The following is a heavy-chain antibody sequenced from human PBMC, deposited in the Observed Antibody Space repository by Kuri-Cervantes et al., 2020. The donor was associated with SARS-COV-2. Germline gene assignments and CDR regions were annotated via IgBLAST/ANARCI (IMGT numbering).Heavy chain of an antibody. CDR1: GGSFSGYY. CDR3: ASSLVPYYYGMDV. Sequence: SETLSLTCAVYGGSFSGYYWSWIRQPPGKGLEWIGEINHSGSTNYNPSLKSRVTISVDTSKNQFSLKLSSVTAADTAVYYCASSLVPYYYGMDVWGQGTTVTVSS. V-gene: IGHV4-34*01. CDR2: INHSGST. D-gene: IGHD2-8*01. J-gene: IGHJ6*02.